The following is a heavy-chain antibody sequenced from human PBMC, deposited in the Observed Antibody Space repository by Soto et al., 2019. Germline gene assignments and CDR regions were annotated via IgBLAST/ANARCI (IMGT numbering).Heavy chain of an antibody. J-gene: IGHJ4*02. V-gene: IGHV1-69*01. CDR1: GGTFSSYR. CDR3: ARDSEAKLSSR. Sequence: QVQLVQSGAEVKKPGSSVKVSCKASGGTFSSYRINWVRQAPGQGLEWVGGIVPIYRTAGYAQKFQGRVTITADESERTAYMELRSLKSQDTAVYYCARDSEAKLSSRWGQGTLVTVSS. CDR2: IVPIYRTA. D-gene: IGHD6-13*01.